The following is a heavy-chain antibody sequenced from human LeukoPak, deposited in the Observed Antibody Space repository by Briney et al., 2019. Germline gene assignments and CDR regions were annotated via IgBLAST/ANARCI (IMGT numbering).Heavy chain of an antibody. D-gene: IGHD1-26*01. Sequence: PSETLSLTCTVSGASTSSYYWNWIRQSPGKGMEWIGYIHYSGSTNYSPSLKSRVSMSLDTSKRLFSLKMTSVTAADAAVYYCARGGGRTPDYWGQGTLVTVSS. V-gene: IGHV4-59*01. CDR3: ARGGGRTPDY. CDR2: IHYSGST. J-gene: IGHJ4*02. CDR1: GASTSSYY.